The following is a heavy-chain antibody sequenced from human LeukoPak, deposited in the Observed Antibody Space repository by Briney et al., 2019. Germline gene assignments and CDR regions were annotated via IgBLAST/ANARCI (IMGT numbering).Heavy chain of an antibody. CDR3: AREASEAFDI. D-gene: IGHD6-6*01. Sequence: GGSLRLSCAASGFAFSSYSMNWVRQAPGRGLEWVSSIGSSTKPIYYADSVKGRFIISRDNAKNSLYLQMNSLRAEDTAVYYCAREASEAFDIWGQGTTVTVSS. J-gene: IGHJ3*02. V-gene: IGHV3-21*01. CDR1: GFAFSSYS. CDR2: IGSSTKPI.